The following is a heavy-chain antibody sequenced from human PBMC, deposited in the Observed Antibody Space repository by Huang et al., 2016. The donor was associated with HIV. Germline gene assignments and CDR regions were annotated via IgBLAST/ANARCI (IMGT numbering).Heavy chain of an antibody. D-gene: IGHD6-19*01. CDR1: GGSISTSGYY. CDR2: IYYSGGT. Sequence: QLQLQESGPGLVKPSETLSLTCTVSGGSISTSGYYWGWIRQPPGKGLEWIGRIYYSGGTSYNPSLKSRVTISVDTSKSQFSLKLSSVTAADTAVYYCARQDTSGWYADPYYFDYWGQGTLVTVSS. CDR3: ARQDTSGWYADPYYFDY. V-gene: IGHV4-39*01. J-gene: IGHJ4*02.